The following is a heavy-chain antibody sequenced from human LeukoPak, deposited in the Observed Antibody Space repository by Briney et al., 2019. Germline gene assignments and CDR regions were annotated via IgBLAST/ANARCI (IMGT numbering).Heavy chain of an antibody. J-gene: IGHJ3*02. CDR2: IYYSGST. CDR3: ARDRDQAYCGGDCRAVLDAFDI. CDR1: GGSISSSSYY. V-gene: IGHV4-39*07. D-gene: IGHD2-21*02. Sequence: PSETLSLTCTVSGGSISSSSYYWGWIRQPPGKGLEWIGSIYYSGSTYYNPSLKSRVTISVDTSKNQFSLKLSSVTAADTAVYYCARDRDQAYCGGDCRAVLDAFDIWGQGTMVTVSS.